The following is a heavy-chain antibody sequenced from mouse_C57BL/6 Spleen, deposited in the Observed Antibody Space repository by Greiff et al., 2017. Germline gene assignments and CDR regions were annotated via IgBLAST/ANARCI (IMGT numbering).Heavy chain of an antibody. CDR1: GYTFTSYD. J-gene: IGHJ4*01. CDR3: ARDYAMDY. CDR2: IYPRDGST. V-gene: IGHV1-85*01. Sequence: VQLQQSGPELVKPGASVKLSCKASGYTFTSYDINWVKQRPGQGLEWIGWIYPRDGSTKYNEKFKGKATLTVDTSSSTAYMELHSLTSEDSAVYCGARDYAMDYWGQGTSVTVSS.